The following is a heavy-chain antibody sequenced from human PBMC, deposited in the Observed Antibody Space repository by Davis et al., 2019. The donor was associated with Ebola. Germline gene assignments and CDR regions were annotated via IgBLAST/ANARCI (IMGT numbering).Heavy chain of an antibody. CDR3: ARDPSTTAYSNYFDY. Sequence: GESLKISCAASGFPFSSYAMHWVRQAPGKGVEWVAFISYDESNEYYADSVKGRFTISRDNSKNTLYLQMNNLRAEDTAVYYCARDPSTTAYSNYFDYWGQGTLVTVSS. D-gene: IGHD4-11*01. V-gene: IGHV3-30-3*01. CDR2: ISYDESNE. J-gene: IGHJ4*02. CDR1: GFPFSSYA.